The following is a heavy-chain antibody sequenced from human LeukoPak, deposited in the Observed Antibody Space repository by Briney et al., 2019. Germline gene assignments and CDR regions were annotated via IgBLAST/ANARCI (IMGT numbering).Heavy chain of an antibody. CDR1: GFTFSSYE. Sequence: PGGSLRLSCAASGFTFSSYEMNWVRQAPGKGLEWVSYISSCGSTIYYADSVKGRFTTSRDNAKNSLCLQMNSLRAEDTAVYYCARDHLPDYYDSSGFDAFDTWGQGTMVTVSS. CDR2: ISSCGSTI. J-gene: IGHJ3*02. CDR3: ARDHLPDYYDSSGFDAFDT. V-gene: IGHV3-48*03. D-gene: IGHD3-22*01.